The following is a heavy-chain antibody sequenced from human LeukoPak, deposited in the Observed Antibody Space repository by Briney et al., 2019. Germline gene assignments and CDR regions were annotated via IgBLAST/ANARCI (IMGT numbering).Heavy chain of an antibody. J-gene: IGHJ4*02. CDR1: GGSISSYY. D-gene: IGHD4-17*01. V-gene: IGHV4-59*08. Sequence: SETLSLTCTVSGGSISSYYWSWIRQPPGKGLEWIGYIYYSGSTNYNPSLKSRVTISVDTSKNQFSLKLSSVTAADTAVYYCARTGSTVTMLYPFDHWGQGTLVTVSS. CDR3: ARTGSTVTMLYPFDH. CDR2: IYYSGST.